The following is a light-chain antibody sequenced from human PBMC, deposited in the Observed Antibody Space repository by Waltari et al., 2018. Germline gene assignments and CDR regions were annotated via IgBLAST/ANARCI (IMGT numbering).Light chain of an antibody. CDR2: EVS. J-gene: IGLJ2*01. CDR3: SSYTSSSIYVV. Sequence: SALPQPASAPRSPGQSITLPGTGPSSHGGGYNYVSWYQQHPGKAPKLMIYEVSNRPSGVSNRFSGSKSGNTASLTISGLQAEDEADYYCSSYTSSSIYVVFGGGTKLTVL. V-gene: IGLV2-14*01. CDR1: SSHGGGYNY.